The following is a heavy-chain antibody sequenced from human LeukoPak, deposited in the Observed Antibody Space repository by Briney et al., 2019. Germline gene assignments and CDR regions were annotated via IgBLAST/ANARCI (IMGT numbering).Heavy chain of an antibody. D-gene: IGHD5-12*01. J-gene: IGHJ4*02. CDR1: GFTFSSYS. Sequence: PGGSLRLSCAASGFTFSSYSMNWVRQAPGKGLEWVSSISSGSSYIHYADSVKGRFTISRDNAKNSLYPQMNSLRAEDTAVYHCARIRSGYDLNVLDHWGQGTLVTVSS. CDR2: ISSGSSYI. CDR3: ARIRSGYDLNVLDH. V-gene: IGHV3-21*01.